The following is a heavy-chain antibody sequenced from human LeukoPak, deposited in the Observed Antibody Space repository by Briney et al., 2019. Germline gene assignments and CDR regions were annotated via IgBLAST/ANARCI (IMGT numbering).Heavy chain of an antibody. J-gene: IGHJ4*02. CDR2: ISVDGSNK. CDR3: ARDPRTSRTSRNYFES. D-gene: IGHD2-2*01. Sequence: GGSLRLSCAASGFTFTDYAMHWVRQAPGKGLEWVAVISVDGSNKFYAGSVRGRCSISRDNSKNTMSLQMDSLRGEDTALYYCARDPRTSRTSRNYFESWGQGTLVSVSS. V-gene: IGHV3-30*04. CDR1: GFTFTDYA.